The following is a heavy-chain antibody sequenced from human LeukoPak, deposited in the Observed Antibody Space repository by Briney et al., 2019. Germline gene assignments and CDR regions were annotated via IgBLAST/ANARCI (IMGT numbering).Heavy chain of an antibody. CDR2: ISSSSSYI. Sequence: GGSLRLSCAASGFTFSSYSMNWVRQAPGKGLEWVSSISSSSSYIYYADSVEGRFTISRDNAKDSLYLQMNSLRAEDTAVYYCARDPTFYSSSWYDYWGQGTLVTVSS. J-gene: IGHJ4*02. CDR1: GFTFSSYS. V-gene: IGHV3-21*01. CDR3: ARDPTFYSSSWYDY. D-gene: IGHD6-13*01.